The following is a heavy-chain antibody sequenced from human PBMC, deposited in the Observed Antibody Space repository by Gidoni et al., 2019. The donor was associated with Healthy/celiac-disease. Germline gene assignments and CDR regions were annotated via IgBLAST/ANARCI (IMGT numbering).Heavy chain of an antibody. J-gene: IGHJ5*02. V-gene: IGHV4-30-2*01. CDR3: ARAEITMMVFDP. CDR2: IYHSGST. D-gene: IGHD3-22*01. Sequence: QLQLQESGSGLVKPSQTLSLTCAVSGCPISSGGYSWSWIRQPPGKGLEWIGYIYHSGSTYYNPSLKSRVTISVDRSKNQFSLKLSSVTAADTAVYYCARAEITMMVFDPWGQGTLVTVSS. CDR1: GCPISSGGYS.